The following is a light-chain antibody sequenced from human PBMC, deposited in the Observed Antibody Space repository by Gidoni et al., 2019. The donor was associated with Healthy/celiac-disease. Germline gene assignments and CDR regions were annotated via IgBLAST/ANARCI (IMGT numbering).Light chain of an antibody. V-gene: IGKV2D-29*01. CDR3: MQSILLPPT. Sequence: SEVSNRFSGVTDRFCGSGSGTDFTLKISRVDAEDVGLYYCMQSILLPPTFGEGTKVEIK. J-gene: IGKJ4*01. CDR2: EVS.